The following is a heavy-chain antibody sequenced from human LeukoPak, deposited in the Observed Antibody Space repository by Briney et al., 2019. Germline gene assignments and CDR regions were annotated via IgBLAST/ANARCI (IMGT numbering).Heavy chain of an antibody. D-gene: IGHD4-23*01. CDR3: AREAPVVDYGGNGSLDY. J-gene: IGHJ4*02. CDR1: GFTVSSNY. Sequence: PGGSLRLSCAASGFTVSSNYMSWVRQAPGKGLEWVSVIYSGGSTYYADSVKGRFTISRDNSKNTLYLQMNSLRAEDTAVYYCAREAPVVDYGGNGSLDYWGQGTLVTVSS. V-gene: IGHV3-53*01. CDR2: IYSGGST.